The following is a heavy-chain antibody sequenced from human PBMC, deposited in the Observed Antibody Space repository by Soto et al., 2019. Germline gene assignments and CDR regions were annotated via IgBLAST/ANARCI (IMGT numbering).Heavy chain of an antibody. CDR3: ARGSVVVAALIDY. V-gene: IGHV1-3*01. CDR1: GYTFTSYA. D-gene: IGHD2-15*01. J-gene: IGHJ4*02. Sequence: QVQLVQSGAEVKKPGASVKVSCKASGYTFTSYAMHWVRQAPGQRLEWIGWINAGNGNTKYSQKFQGRVTITRDTSASTAYMELSSLRSEDTAVYYCARGSVVVAALIDYWGQGTLVTVSS. CDR2: INAGNGNT.